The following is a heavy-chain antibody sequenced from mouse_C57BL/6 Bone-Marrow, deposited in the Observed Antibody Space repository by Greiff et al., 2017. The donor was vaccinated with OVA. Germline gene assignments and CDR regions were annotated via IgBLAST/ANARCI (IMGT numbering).Heavy chain of an antibody. CDR1: GFTFSDYY. Sequence: EVKLMESGGGLVQPGGPLKLSCAASGFTFSDYYMYWVRQTPEKRLEWVAYISNGGGSTYYPDTVKGRFTISRDNAKNTLYLQMSRLKSEDTAMYYCARGYFDVWGTGTTVTVSS. CDR2: ISNGGGST. CDR3: ARGYFDV. V-gene: IGHV5-12*01. J-gene: IGHJ1*03.